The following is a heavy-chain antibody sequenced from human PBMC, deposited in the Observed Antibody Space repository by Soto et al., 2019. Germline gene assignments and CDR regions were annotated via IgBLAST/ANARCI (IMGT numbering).Heavy chain of an antibody. Sequence: EVQLLESGGGLVQPGGSLRLSCAASGFTFSNYAMSWVRQAPGKGLEGVSLVSGSGAITYYADSVKGRFTVSRDNSNDTRYLQMSTLRAEDTAVYYCAKAYGSRWYYDSWGQGTLVTVSS. V-gene: IGHV3-23*01. CDR2: VSGSGAIT. D-gene: IGHD6-19*01. CDR1: GFTFSNYA. CDR3: AKAYGSRWYYDS. J-gene: IGHJ4*02.